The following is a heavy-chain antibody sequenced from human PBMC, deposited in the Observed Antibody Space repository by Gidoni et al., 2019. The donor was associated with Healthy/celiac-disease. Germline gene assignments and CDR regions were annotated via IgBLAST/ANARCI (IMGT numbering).Heavy chain of an antibody. D-gene: IGHD6-19*01. CDR1: GFTFSSSG. V-gene: IGHV3-30*18. Sequence: QVQLVESGGGVVQPGRSLRLSCAASGFTFSSSGMHWVRQAPGKGLEWVAVISYDGSNKYYADSVKGRFTISRDNSKNTLYLQMNSLRAEDTAVYYCAKDSPPVAATTLYYYYGMDVWGQGTTVTVSS. J-gene: IGHJ6*02. CDR2: ISYDGSNK. CDR3: AKDSPPVAATTLYYYYGMDV.